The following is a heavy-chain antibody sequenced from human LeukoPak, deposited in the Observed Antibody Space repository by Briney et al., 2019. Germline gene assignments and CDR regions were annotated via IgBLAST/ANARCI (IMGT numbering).Heavy chain of an antibody. J-gene: IGHJ4*02. CDR2: INHSGST. V-gene: IGHV4-34*01. CDR1: GGSFSGYY. CDR3: ARRSGGSRSDY. D-gene: IGHD6-25*01. Sequence: SETLSLTCAVYGGSFSGYYWSWIRQPPGKGLEWIGEINHSGSTNYNPSLKSRVTISVDTSKNQFSLKLSSVTAADTAVYYCARRSGGSRSDYWGQGTLVTVSP.